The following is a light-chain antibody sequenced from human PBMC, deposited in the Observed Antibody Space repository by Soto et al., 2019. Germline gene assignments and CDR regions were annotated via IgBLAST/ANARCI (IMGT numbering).Light chain of an antibody. J-gene: IGLJ1*01. Sequence: QSALTQPASVSGSPGQSITISCTGTSSDVGGYNYVSWFQQHPGKAPKVMIYKVSNRPSGVSNRFSGSKSGNTASLTISGLQPEDEADYYCNSYSSSSTPYVFGTGTKVTVL. V-gene: IGLV2-14*01. CDR3: NSYSSSSTPYV. CDR1: SSDVGGYNY. CDR2: KVS.